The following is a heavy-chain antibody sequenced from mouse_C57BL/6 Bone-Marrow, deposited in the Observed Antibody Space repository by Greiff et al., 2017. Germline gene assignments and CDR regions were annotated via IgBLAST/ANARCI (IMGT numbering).Heavy chain of an antibody. CDR1: GYTFTSYW. V-gene: IGHV1-50*01. Sequence: QVQLQQSGAELVKPGASVKLSCKASGYTFTSYWMQWVKQRPGQGLEWIGEIDPSDSYTNYNQKFKGKATLTVDTSSSTAYMQLSSLTSEDSAVYYGASPVRPYWYVDVWGTGTTVTVSS. CDR2: IDPSDSYT. J-gene: IGHJ1*03. D-gene: IGHD2-14*01. CDR3: ASPVRPYWYVDV.